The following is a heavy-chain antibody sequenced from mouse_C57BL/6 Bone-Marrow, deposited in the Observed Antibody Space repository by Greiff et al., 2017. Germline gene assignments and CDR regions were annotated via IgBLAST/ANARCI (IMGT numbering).Heavy chain of an antibody. CDR1: GFNFKDDY. CDR3: TTWGATVVAPYYFDY. J-gene: IGHJ2*01. CDR2: IDPENGDT. V-gene: IGHV14-4*01. D-gene: IGHD1-1*01. Sequence: VQLQQSGAELVRPGASVKLSCTASGFNFKDDYMHWVQQRPEQGLEWIGWIDPENGDTEYASKFQGKATITADTSSNTAYLQLSSLPSEDTAVYYCTTWGATVVAPYYFDYWGQGTTLTVSS.